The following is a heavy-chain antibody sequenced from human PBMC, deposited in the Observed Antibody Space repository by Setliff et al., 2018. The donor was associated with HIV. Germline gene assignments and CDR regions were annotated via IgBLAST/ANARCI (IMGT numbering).Heavy chain of an antibody. CDR2: IYYSGST. J-gene: IGHJ6*02. D-gene: IGHD3-22*01. CDR3: ARSRTSSGYYGVTGYGMDV. CDR1: GGSISSDY. Sequence: SETLSLTCTVSGGSISSDYWSWIRQPPGKGLEWIGYIYYSGSTNYNPSLKSRVPISVATSKNQCSLKLNSVTTADTAVYYCARSRTSSGYYGVTGYGMDVWGQGTTVTVSS. V-gene: IGHV4-59*01.